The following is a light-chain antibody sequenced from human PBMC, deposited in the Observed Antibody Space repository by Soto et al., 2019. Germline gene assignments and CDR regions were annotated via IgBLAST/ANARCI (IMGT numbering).Light chain of an antibody. CDR3: QQFNTSPWT. V-gene: IGKV1-5*03. CDR1: QSVSIW. CDR2: KSS. Sequence: DIQMTQSPSTLSASEGDRVTISCRASQSVSIWLAWYQQEPGRAPKLLIYKSSILESGVPSRFSGSGSGTEFTLTISSLQPDDFATYYCQQFNTSPWTFGKGTKVDIK. J-gene: IGKJ1*01.